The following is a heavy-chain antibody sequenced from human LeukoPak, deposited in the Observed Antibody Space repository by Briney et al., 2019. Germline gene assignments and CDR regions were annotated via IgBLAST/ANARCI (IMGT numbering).Heavy chain of an antibody. Sequence: GGSLRLSCTTSRFTFSLYGMHWVRQAPGKGLEWVALIWYDGSAQYYGDSVKGRFTISRDNSKNTLYLQMNSLRAEDTALYYCAKDFCSGGSCYYFDSWGQGTLVTVSS. CDR2: IWYDGSAQ. CDR3: AKDFCSGGSCYYFDS. CDR1: RFTFSLYG. J-gene: IGHJ4*02. V-gene: IGHV3-33*03. D-gene: IGHD2-15*01.